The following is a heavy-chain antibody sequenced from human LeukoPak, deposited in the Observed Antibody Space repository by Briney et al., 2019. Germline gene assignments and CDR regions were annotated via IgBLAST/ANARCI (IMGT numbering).Heavy chain of an antibody. D-gene: IGHD1-1*01. J-gene: IGHJ4*02. V-gene: IGHV3-23*01. CDR2: IGGNGANT. CDR3: AKGTTWGTRSLGY. CDR1: GFTFSTYA. Sequence: GGSLRLSCAASGFTFSTYAMSWVRQAPGKGLEWISVIGGNGANTYYADSVKGRFTISRDNSKNTLYLQMNSLRAEDTAVYYCAKGTTWGTRSLGYWGQGTLVTVSS.